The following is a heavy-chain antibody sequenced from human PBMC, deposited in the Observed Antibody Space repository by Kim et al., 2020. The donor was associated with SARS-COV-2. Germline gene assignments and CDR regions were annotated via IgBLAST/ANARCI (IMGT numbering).Heavy chain of an antibody. Sequence: SETLSLTCAVYGGSFSGYYWHWIRQPPGKGLEWIAEINHSGSTRYNPSLKSRATISLDTSKNQFSLRLTSVTAADTAFYYCTLVTPGTTLTHYWGQGTLVTVSS. CDR3: TLVTPGTTLTHY. CDR2: INHSGST. V-gene: IGHV4-34*01. CDR1: GGSFSGYY. D-gene: IGHD4-4*01. J-gene: IGHJ4*02.